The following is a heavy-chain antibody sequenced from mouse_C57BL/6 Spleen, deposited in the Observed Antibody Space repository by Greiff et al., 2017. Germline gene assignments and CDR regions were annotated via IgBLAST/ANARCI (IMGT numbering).Heavy chain of an antibody. Sequence: EVKLLESGGGLVKPGGSLKLSCAASGFTFSDYGMHWVRQAPEKGLEWVAYISSGSSTIYYADTVKGRFTISRDNAKNTLFLQMTSLRSEDTAMYYCARPNWLYYFDYWGQGTTLTVSS. CDR1: GFTFSDYG. V-gene: IGHV5-17*01. D-gene: IGHD4-1*01. CDR3: ARPNWLYYFDY. J-gene: IGHJ2*01. CDR2: ISSGSSTI.